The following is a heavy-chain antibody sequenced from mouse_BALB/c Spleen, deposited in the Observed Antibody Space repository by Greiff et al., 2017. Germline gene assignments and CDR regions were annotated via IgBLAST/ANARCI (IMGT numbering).Heavy chain of an antibody. Sequence: QVQLQQSGAELAKPGASVKMSCKASGYTFTSYWMHWVKQRPGQGLEWIGYINPSTGYTEYNQKFKDKATLTADKSSSTAYMQLSSLTSEDSAVYYCAREITTWFAYWGQGTLVTVSA. CDR2: INPSTGYT. J-gene: IGHJ3*01. V-gene: IGHV1-7*01. CDR3: AREITTWFAY. D-gene: IGHD2-4*01. CDR1: GYTFTSYW.